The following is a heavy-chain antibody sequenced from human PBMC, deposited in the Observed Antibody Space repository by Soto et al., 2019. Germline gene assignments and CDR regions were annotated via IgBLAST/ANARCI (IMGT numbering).Heavy chain of an antibody. V-gene: IGHV3-9*01. CDR1: GFTFDDYA. CDR2: ISWNSGSI. CDR3: AKDLDDYYYGMDV. Sequence: QTGGSLRLSCAASGFTFDDYAMHWVRQAPGKGLEWVSGISWNSGSIGYADSVKGRFTISRDNAKNSLYLQMNSLRAEDTALYYCAKDLDDYYYGMDVWGQGTTVTVSS. D-gene: IGHD3-3*01. J-gene: IGHJ6*02.